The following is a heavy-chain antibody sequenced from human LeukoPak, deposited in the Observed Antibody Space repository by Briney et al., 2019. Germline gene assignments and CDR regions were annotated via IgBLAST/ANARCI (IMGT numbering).Heavy chain of an antibody. V-gene: IGHV3-30-3*02. J-gene: IGHJ4*02. Sequence: SCKASGYTFSGHYLHWVRQAPGKGLEWVAVISYDGSNKYYADSVKGRFTISRDNSKNTLYLQMNSLRAEDTAVYYCAKTPKNYDSSGGGGFDYLGQGTLVTVSS. D-gene: IGHD3-22*01. CDR2: ISYDGSNK. CDR3: AKTPKNYDSSGGGGFDY. CDR1: GYTFSGHY.